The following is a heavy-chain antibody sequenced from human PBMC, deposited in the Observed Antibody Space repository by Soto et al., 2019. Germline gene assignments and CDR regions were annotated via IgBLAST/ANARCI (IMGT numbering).Heavy chain of an antibody. CDR2: MNPSGSIT. J-gene: IGHJ3*02. V-gene: IGHV1-46*01. CDR3: ASPIGGSYNALDI. D-gene: IGHD1-26*01. Sequence: ASVKVSCKASGYTFISYYMHWVRQAPGQGLQWMGIMNPSGSITTYAQKFQGRVTMTRDTSTSTVYIELSSLTSDDTAVYYCASPIGGSYNALDIWGQGTMVTVS. CDR1: GYTFISYY.